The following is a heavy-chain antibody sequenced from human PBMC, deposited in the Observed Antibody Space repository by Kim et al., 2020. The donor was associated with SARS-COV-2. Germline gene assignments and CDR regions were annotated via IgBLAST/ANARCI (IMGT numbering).Heavy chain of an antibody. D-gene: IGHD7-27*01. CDR3: ARDLGYYYGMDV. V-gene: IGHV6-1*01. Sequence: NDYAVTVKSRITNNADTSNTQSSLKLNSVTPEDTAVYYCARDLGYYYGMDVWGQGTTVTVSS. CDR2: N. J-gene: IGHJ6*02.